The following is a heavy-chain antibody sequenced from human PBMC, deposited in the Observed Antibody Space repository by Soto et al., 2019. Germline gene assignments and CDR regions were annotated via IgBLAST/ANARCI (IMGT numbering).Heavy chain of an antibody. CDR1: GYNFPDYW. Sequence: GESLKISCKGLGYNFPDYWIAWVRQMPGKGLEYMGIIYPGDSDTRYSPSFQGQVTISADKSISTAYLQWNSLEASDTAMYYCASHGEDGQTQLSLNWFEPWGQGTLVTV. J-gene: IGHJ5*02. CDR3: ASHGEDGQTQLSLNWFEP. CDR2: IYPGDSDT. V-gene: IGHV5-51*01.